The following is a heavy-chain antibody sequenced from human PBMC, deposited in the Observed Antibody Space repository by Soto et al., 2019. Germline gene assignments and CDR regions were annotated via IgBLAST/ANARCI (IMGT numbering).Heavy chain of an antibody. CDR3: ARDPHYYGSGSYYFDY. Sequence: EVQLVESGGGLVQPGGSLRLSCAASGFTFSSYWMRWVRQAPGKGLEWVANIKQDGSEKYYVDSVKGRFTISRDNAKNSLYLQMNSLRAEDAAVYYCARDPHYYGSGSYYFDYWGQGTLVTVSS. CDR2: IKQDGSEK. J-gene: IGHJ4*02. CDR1: GFTFSSYW. D-gene: IGHD3-10*01. V-gene: IGHV3-7*01.